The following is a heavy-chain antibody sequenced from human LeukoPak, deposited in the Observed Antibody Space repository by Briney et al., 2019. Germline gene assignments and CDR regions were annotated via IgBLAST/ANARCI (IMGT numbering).Heavy chain of an antibody. V-gene: IGHV4-34*01. Sequence: SETLSLTCAVYGGSFSGYYWSWIRQPPGKGLEWIGEINHSGSTNYNPSLKSRVTISVDTSKNQFSLKLSSVTAADTAVYYCARRYCSGGSCYEVPYYFDYWGQGTPVTVSS. J-gene: IGHJ4*02. CDR1: GGSFSGYY. CDR2: INHSGST. CDR3: ARRYCSGGSCYEVPYYFDY. D-gene: IGHD2-15*01.